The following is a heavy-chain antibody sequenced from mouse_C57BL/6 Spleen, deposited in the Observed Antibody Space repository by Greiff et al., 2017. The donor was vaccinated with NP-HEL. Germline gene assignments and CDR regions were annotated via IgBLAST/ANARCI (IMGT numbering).Heavy chain of an antibody. D-gene: IGHD2-3*01. V-gene: IGHV1-69*01. CDR1: GYTFTSYW. CDR3: ARGYYLYYAMEY. Sequence: QVQLKQPGAELVMPGASVKLSCKASGYTFTSYWMHWVKQRPGQGLEWIGEIDPSDSYTNYNQKFKGKSTLTVDKSSSTAYMQLSSLTSEDSAVYYCARGYYLYYAMEYWGQGTSVTVSS. J-gene: IGHJ4*01. CDR2: IDPSDSYT.